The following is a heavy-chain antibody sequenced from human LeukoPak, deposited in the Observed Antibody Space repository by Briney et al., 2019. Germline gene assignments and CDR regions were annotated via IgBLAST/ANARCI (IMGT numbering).Heavy chain of an antibody. CDR2: INWNGGST. Sequence: GGSLRLSCAASEFTFDDYGMSWVRQAPGKGLEWVSGINWNGGSTGYADSVKGRFTISRDNAKNSLYLQMNSLRAEDTALYYCARGGLGYYYDSSGYQSRAYYFDYWGQGTLVTVSS. J-gene: IGHJ4*02. CDR3: ARGGLGYYYDSSGYQSRAYYFDY. V-gene: IGHV3-20*04. CDR1: EFTFDDYG. D-gene: IGHD3-22*01.